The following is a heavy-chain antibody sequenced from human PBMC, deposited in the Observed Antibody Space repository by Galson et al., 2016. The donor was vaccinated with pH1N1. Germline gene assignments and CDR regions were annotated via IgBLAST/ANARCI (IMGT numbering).Heavy chain of an antibody. CDR3: AQYCTSTTCPPHGMDV. J-gene: IGHJ6*02. V-gene: IGHV1-46*03. CDR2: INPSGGRT. D-gene: IGHD2-2*01. Sequence: SVKVSCKASGYTFTSYYMHWVRQAPGQGLEWMGIINPSGGRTSYAQKFQGRITLTRDTSTSTVYMDLSRLRSEDTAVYYCAQYCTSTTCPPHGMDVWGQGTSVSVSS. CDR1: GYTFTSYY.